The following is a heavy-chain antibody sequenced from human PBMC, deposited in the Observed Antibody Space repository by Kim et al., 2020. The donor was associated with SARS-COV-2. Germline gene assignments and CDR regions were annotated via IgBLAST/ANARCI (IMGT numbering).Heavy chain of an antibody. CDR3: AREPIVGATYYYVMDV. D-gene: IGHD1-26*01. J-gene: IGHJ6*02. CDR1: GFTVSSNY. Sequence: GGSLRLSCAASGFTVSSNYMSWVRQAPGKGLEWVSVIYSGGSTYYADSVKGRFTISRHNSKNTLYLQMNSLRAEDTAVYYCAREPIVGATYYYVMDVWGQGTTVTVPS. V-gene: IGHV3-53*04. CDR2: IYSGGST.